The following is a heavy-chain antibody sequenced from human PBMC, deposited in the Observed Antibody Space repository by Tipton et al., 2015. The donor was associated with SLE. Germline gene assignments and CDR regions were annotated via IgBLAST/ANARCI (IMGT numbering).Heavy chain of an antibody. CDR2: IYSSGSP. J-gene: IGHJ4*02. CDR1: GGSVNSGLYY. V-gene: IGHV4-61*10. Sequence: TLSLTCTVSGGSVNSGLYYWSWVRQPAGEGLEWIGRIYSSGSPNYNPSLKSRVTMSVDTSKNQFSLKLSSVTAADTAVYYCARRRGSSWYEDYFDYWGQGTLVTVSS. CDR3: ARRRGSSWYEDYFDY. D-gene: IGHD6-13*01.